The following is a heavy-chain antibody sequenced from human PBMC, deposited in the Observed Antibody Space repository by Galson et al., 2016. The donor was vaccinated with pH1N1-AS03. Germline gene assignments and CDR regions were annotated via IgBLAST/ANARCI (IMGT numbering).Heavy chain of an antibody. J-gene: IGHJ4*02. Sequence: SLRLSCAASGFTINNNYMSWVRQAPGKGLEWVSVIYGGGDTFYADSVKGRFTISRDISKNTVYLQMNSLRVEDTAVYYGAREPWGSTQGEYWGQGTLVTVSS. CDR3: AREPWGSTQGEY. V-gene: IGHV3-53*01. CDR1: GFTINNNY. CDR2: IYGGGDT. D-gene: IGHD3-16*01.